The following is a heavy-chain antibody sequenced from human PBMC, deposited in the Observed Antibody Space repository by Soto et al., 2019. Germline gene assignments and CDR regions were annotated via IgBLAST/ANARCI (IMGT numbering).Heavy chain of an antibody. CDR2: ISASGRS. J-gene: IGHJ2*01. D-gene: IGHD2-8*01. Sequence: QVQLQESGPGLVKPSETLSLTCTVSGDFISNFYWSWIRQPAGKGLQSLGRISASGRSNYNPNLQSRVAMSLDTSTNQFSLRLTSLSAADTAVYFCARGMGRYFDLWGRGTLVTVFS. CDR1: GDFISNFY. CDR3: ARGMGRYFDL. V-gene: IGHV4-4*07.